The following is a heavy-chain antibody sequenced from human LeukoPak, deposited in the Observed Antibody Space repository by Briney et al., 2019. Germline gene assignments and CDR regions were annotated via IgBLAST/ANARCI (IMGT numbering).Heavy chain of an antibody. J-gene: IGHJ3*02. V-gene: IGHV3-53*01. D-gene: IGHD3-22*01. CDR2: VYYGGDT. CDR3: ARGLDDSSGSDAFDI. Sequence: GGSLRLSCAASGFTVSTNYMNWVRQAPGKGLEWVSVVYYGGDTYYADSVKGRFTISRDSSKNTLYLQMHSLRAEDTAVYYCARGLDDSSGSDAFDIWGQGTMVTASS. CDR1: GFTVSTNY.